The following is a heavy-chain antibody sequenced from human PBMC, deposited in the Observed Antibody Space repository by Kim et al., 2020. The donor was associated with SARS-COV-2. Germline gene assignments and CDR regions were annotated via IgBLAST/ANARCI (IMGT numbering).Heavy chain of an antibody. Sequence: SVKGRFTISKDKAKKSLYLQMNSLRAEDTALYFCAKAGSGSPRYDGMDVWGQGTTVTVSS. J-gene: IGHJ6*02. V-gene: IGHV3-9*01. D-gene: IGHD3-10*01. CDR3: AKAGSGSPRYDGMDV.